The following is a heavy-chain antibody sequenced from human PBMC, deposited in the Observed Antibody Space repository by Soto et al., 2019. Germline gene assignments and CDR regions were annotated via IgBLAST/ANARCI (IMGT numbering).Heavy chain of an antibody. V-gene: IGHV1-18*01. Sequence: QVQLVQSGDEVRKPGSSVKVSCKASGYIFVNYGIAWVRQAPGQGLEWMGWISPYSGNTHYASKVQGRLTMTTDTSTSTAYMDLGSLTSEGGGGEYCAMVDNYVTPTPQDVWGQGTTVTVSS. J-gene: IGHJ6*02. CDR3: AMVDNYVTPTPQDV. CDR1: GYIFVNYG. CDR2: ISPYSGNT. D-gene: IGHD3-16*01.